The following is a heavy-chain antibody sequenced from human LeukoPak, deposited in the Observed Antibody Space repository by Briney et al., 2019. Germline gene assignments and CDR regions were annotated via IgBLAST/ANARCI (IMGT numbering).Heavy chain of an antibody. CDR3: ARSIRPSGSDYPKPNYGMDV. CDR1: GYTFNNYG. CDR2: ISGYNGNT. V-gene: IGHV1-18*01. D-gene: IGHD3-10*01. J-gene: IGHJ6*02. Sequence: GASVKVSCKASGYTFNNYGINWVRQAPGQGLEWMGWISGYNGNTNYTQNLQGRVTMTTDTSTSTAYMELRSLRSDDAAAYYCARSIRPSGSDYPKPNYGMDVWGQGTTVTVSS.